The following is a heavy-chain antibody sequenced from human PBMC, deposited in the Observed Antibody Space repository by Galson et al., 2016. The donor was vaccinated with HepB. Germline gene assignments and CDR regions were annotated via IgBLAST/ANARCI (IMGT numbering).Heavy chain of an antibody. CDR1: GFTFSSSS. V-gene: IGHV3-21*01. Sequence: SLRLSCAASGFTFSSSSMNWVRQAPGKGLEWVSSISSNRRYINYVDSVRGRFTISRDDAKNSLYLQMNSLRAEGTAVYYCARDFRGSNIASRDFDYWGQGTLVTVSS. CDR3: ARDFRGSNIASRDFDY. J-gene: IGHJ4*02. CDR2: ISSNRRYI. D-gene: IGHD6-6*01.